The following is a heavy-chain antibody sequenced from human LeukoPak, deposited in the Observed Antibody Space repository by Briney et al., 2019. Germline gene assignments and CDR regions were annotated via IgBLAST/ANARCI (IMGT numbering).Heavy chain of an antibody. CDR3: TRHSDCSGGSYYSD. Sequence: GGSLKLSCAASGFTFSGSAMHWVRQASGKGLEWVGRIRSKANSYATAYAASVKGRFTISRDDSKNTAYLQMNSLKTEDTAVYYCTRHSDCSGGSYYSDWGQGTLVTVAS. CDR2: IRSKANSYAT. CDR1: GFTFSGSA. D-gene: IGHD2-15*01. V-gene: IGHV3-73*01. J-gene: IGHJ4*02.